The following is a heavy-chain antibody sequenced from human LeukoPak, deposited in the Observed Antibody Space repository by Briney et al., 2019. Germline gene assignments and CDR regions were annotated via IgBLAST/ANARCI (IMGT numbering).Heavy chain of an antibody. V-gene: IGHV3-43*02. D-gene: IGHD3-10*01. J-gene: IGHJ3*01. CDR1: GLSFHAQA. CDR3: ASQTKYYSASAGSYWGAFDL. CDR2: IGNDGST. Sequence: GGSLRLSCAVSGLSFHAQAMHWVRQGPGTGLEWVALIGNDGSTYYADSVRGRFTISRDSKNSLYLEMDSLRTEDTALYYCASQTKYYSASAGSYWGAFDLWGQGTMVTVFS.